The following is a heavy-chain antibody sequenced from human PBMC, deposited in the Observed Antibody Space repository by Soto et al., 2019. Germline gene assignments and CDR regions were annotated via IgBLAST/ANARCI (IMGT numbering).Heavy chain of an antibody. Sequence: PGGSLRLSCAGSGFIFTSNAINWVRLAPGKGLEWLAHITGSAALTYHADSVKGRFTISRDTSKNTVYLQMNSLRDEDTAIYYCAGRIVPSSWTLDIWGQGTMVTVSS. J-gene: IGHJ3*02. V-gene: IGHV3-23*01. CDR2: ITGSAALT. D-gene: IGHD1-26*01. CDR3: AGRIVPSSWTLDI. CDR1: GFIFTSNA.